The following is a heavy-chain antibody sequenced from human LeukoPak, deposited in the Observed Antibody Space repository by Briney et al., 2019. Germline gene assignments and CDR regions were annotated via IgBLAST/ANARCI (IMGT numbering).Heavy chain of an antibody. D-gene: IGHD6-19*01. CDR1: GGTFSSYT. Sequence: ASVKVSCKASGGTFSSYTISWVRQAPGQGLEWMGRIIPILGIANYGQKFQGRVTITADKSTSTAYMELSSLRSEDTAVYYCARGRDSSGWYTSPYYYYYMDVWGKGTTVTVSS. J-gene: IGHJ6*03. CDR2: IIPILGIA. V-gene: IGHV1-69*02. CDR3: ARGRDSSGWYTSPYYYYYMDV.